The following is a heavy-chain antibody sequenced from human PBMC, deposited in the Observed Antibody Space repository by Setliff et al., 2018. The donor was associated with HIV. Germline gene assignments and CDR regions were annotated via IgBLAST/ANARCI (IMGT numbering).Heavy chain of an antibody. D-gene: IGHD3-3*02. CDR2: MNPNNGNT. CDR1: GYNFTDYD. CDR3: ARGTAPRPASVLEFLEWLFPNWFDP. V-gene: IGHV1-8*02. J-gene: IGHJ5*02. Sequence: ASVKVSCKASGYNFTDYDINWVRQATGQGLEWMGWMNPNNGNTGYAEKFQGRVTLTRDTSISTAYMELSSLRSDDTAVYYCARGTAPRPASVLEFLEWLFPNWFDPWGQGTLVTVSS.